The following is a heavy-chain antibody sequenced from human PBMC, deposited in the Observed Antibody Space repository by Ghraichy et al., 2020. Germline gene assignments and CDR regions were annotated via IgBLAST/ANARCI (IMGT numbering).Heavy chain of an antibody. CDR1: GFTFSDYW. J-gene: IGHJ4*02. D-gene: IGHD2-2*01. Sequence: GGSLRLSCAASGFTFSDYWMSWVRQAPGKGLEWVATIKQDGSEKYYVDSVKGRFTFSRDNAENSLLLQMNSLRAEDTAVYYCARSSSVGKPKPYFFDYWGKGTLVAVSS. CDR2: IKQDGSEK. V-gene: IGHV3-7*03. CDR3: ARSSSVGKPKPYFFDY.